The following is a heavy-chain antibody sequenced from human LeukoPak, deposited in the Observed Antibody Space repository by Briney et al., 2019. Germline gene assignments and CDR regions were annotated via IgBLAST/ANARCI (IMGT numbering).Heavy chain of an antibody. V-gene: IGHV3-23*01. CDR1: GFTFSSYA. Sequence: PGGSLRLSCAASGFTFSSYAMSWVRQAPGKGLEWVSAISGSGGSTYYADSVKGRFTISRDNSKNSLYLQMNSLRAEDTAVYYCARDDRDDGNFDYWGQGTLVTVSS. CDR2: ISGSGGST. J-gene: IGHJ4*02. D-gene: IGHD3-10*01. CDR3: ARDDRDDGNFDY.